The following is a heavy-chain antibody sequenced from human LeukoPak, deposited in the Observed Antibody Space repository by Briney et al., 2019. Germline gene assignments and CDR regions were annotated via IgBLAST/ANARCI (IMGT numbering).Heavy chain of an antibody. CDR1: GFIFSSAW. Sequence: PGGSLRLSCAASGFIFSSAWMTWVRQAPGKGLEWVGHIKNKTNGGTTDYAAPVKGRFIISRDDSKNTLYLQMNSLRTEDTAVYYCARGFCSSTSCYQGPFDFWGQGTLATVSS. J-gene: IGHJ4*02. V-gene: IGHV3-15*01. CDR3: ARGFCSSTSCYQGPFDF. D-gene: IGHD2-2*01. CDR2: IKNKTNGGTT.